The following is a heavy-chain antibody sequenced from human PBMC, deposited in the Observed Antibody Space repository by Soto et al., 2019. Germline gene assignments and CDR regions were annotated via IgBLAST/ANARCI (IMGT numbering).Heavy chain of an antibody. CDR1: GYTFTSYG. J-gene: IGHJ3*02. D-gene: IGHD3-22*01. CDR2: ISAYNGNT. Sequence: ASVKVSCKASGYTFTSYGISWVRQAPGQGLEWMGWISAYNGNTNYAQKLQGRVTMTTDTSTSTAYMELRSLRSDDTAVYYCARIVMGSSGYSAYDAFDIWGQGTMVTVS. V-gene: IGHV1-18*01. CDR3: ARIVMGSSGYSAYDAFDI.